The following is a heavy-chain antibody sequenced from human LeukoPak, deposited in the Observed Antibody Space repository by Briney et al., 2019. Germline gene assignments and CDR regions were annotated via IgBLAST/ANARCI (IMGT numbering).Heavy chain of an antibody. D-gene: IGHD6-19*01. Sequence: PGGSLRLSCAVSGFTVSGNYMSWVRQAPGKGLEWVSLIYSGGTTYYADSVKGRFTISRDNSKNTLYLQMNSLRAEDTAVYYCARRSGVAVAGAFDYWGQGTLVTVSS. CDR3: ARRSGVAVAGAFDY. J-gene: IGHJ4*02. V-gene: IGHV3-53*01. CDR1: GFTVSGNY. CDR2: IYSGGTT.